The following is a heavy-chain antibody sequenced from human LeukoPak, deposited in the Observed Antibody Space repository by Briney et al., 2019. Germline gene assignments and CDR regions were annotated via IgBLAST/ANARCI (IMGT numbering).Heavy chain of an antibody. V-gene: IGHV1-69*13. Sequence: SVKVSCKASGGTFSSYAISWVRQAPRQGLEWMGGIIPIFGTANYAQKFQGRVTITADESTSTAYMELSSLRSEDTAVYYCARGSYYDSSGYYKYYFDYWGQGTLVTVSS. D-gene: IGHD3-22*01. CDR1: GGTFSSYA. J-gene: IGHJ4*02. CDR2: IIPIFGTA. CDR3: ARGSYYDSSGYYKYYFDY.